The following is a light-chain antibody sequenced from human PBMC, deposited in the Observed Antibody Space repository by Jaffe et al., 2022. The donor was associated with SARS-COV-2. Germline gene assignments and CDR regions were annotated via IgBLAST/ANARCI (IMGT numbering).Light chain of an antibody. CDR2: GEN. J-gene: IGLJ1*01. CDR1: SLRSFY. CDR3: NSRDSSGHLYV. Sequence: SELTQDLAVSVALGQTVRITCQGDSLRSFYVSWYQQKPGQAPVLVIYGENSRPSGIPDRFSGSSSGNTASLTITGAQAEDEADYYCNSRDSSGHLYVFGTGTKVSVL. V-gene: IGLV3-19*01.